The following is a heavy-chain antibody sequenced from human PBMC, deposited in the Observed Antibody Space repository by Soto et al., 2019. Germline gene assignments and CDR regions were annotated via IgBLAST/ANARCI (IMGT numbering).Heavy chain of an antibody. J-gene: IGHJ6*02. Sequence: SETLSLTCAVYGGSFSGYYWSWIRQPPGKGLEWIGEINRSGSTNYNPSLKSRVTISVDTSKNQFSLKLSSVTAADTAVYYCARGDLTTVTSYYYYYGMDVWGQGTTVTVSS. CDR2: INRSGST. D-gene: IGHD4-17*01. CDR1: GGSFSGYY. V-gene: IGHV4-34*01. CDR3: ARGDLTTVTSYYYYYGMDV.